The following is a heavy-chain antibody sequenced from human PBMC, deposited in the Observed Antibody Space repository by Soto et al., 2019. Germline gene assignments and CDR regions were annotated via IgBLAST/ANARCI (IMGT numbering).Heavy chain of an antibody. CDR2: ISAYNGNT. Sequence: ASVKVSCKASGYTFTSYGISWVRQAPGQGLEWMGWISAYNGNTNYAQKLQGRVTMTTDTSTSTAYMELRSLRSDDTAVYYCAGSGYSSGHDAFDIWGQGTMVTVSS. V-gene: IGHV1-18*01. D-gene: IGHD6-19*01. J-gene: IGHJ3*02. CDR3: AGSGYSSGHDAFDI. CDR1: GYTFTSYG.